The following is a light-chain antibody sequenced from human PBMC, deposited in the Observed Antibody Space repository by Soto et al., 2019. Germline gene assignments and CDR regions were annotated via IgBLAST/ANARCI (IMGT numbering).Light chain of an antibody. V-gene: IGLV2-14*01. CDR1: SKIVGGYSY. CDR3: ASYTTRSTYV. Sequence: SALNHPSSVFGAPGQALANSPPGNSKIVGGYSYVSWYQQQPGKAPKLVISDVSNRPSGVSDRFSGSKSGNTASLTISGLQTEDETDYYCASYTTRSTYVFLTGSKVTVL. CDR2: DVS. J-gene: IGLJ1*01.